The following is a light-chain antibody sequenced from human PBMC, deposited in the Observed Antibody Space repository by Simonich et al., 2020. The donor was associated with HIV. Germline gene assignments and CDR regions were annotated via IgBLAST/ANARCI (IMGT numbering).Light chain of an antibody. Sequence: DIQMNQAPSTLSASVGNRVTITYRASQSINRYLDWYQQKPGKAPKRLIYKASSLQSEVPSRFSGNGSGTEFTLTISSLQPDDFATYFCQQYNNYWTFGQGTKVEI. CDR2: KAS. V-gene: IGKV1-5*03. CDR3: QQYNNYWT. CDR1: QSINRY. J-gene: IGKJ1*01.